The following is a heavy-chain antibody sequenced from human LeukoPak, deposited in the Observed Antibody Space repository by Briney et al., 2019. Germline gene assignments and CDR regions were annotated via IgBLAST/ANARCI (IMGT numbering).Heavy chain of an antibody. D-gene: IGHD6-19*01. Sequence: GGSLRLSCAASGFTFGTYNMNWVRQAPGKGLEWVSYISGSSRYIYYADSVKGRFTISRDNAKNSLYLQMNSLRAEDTAVYYCARESTSGWFPWGQGTLVTVSS. CDR3: ARESTSGWFP. CDR1: GFTFGTYN. J-gene: IGHJ4*02. V-gene: IGHV3-21*01. CDR2: ISGSSRYI.